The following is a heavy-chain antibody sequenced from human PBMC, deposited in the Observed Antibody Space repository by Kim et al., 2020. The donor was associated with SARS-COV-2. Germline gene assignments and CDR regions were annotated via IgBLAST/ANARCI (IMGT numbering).Heavy chain of an antibody. CDR3: ATEGGTSGRCGYFDS. CDR1: GSYI. D-gene: IGHD2-2*01. V-gene: IGHV3-30-3*01. J-gene: IGHJ4*02. Sequence: GGSLRLSCVTSGSYIIHWVRQAPGKGLEWVAAMSFDGFSNYFVDSVKGRFTISRANFKNTVYLELNSLRDEDSAVYYCATEGGTSGRCGYFDSWGQGPLATFS. CDR2: MSFDGFSN.